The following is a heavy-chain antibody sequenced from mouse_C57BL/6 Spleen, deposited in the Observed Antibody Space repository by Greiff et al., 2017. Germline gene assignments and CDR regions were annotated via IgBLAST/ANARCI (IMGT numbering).Heavy chain of an antibody. CDR2: IDPETGGT. V-gene: IGHV1-15*01. J-gene: IGHJ2*01. CDR1: GYTFTDYE. CDR3: TRGGFDS. Sequence: VQLKQSGAELVRPGASVTLSCKASGYTFTDYEMHWVKQTPVHGLEWIGAIDPETGGTAYNQKFKGKAILTADKSSSTAYMELRSLTSEDAAVYYCTRGGFDSWGQGSTLTFSS.